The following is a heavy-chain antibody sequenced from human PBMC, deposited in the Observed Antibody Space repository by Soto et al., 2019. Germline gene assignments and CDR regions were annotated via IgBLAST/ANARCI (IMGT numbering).Heavy chain of an antibody. V-gene: IGHV3-66*01. J-gene: IGHJ5*02. CDR2: IYSGGTT. Sequence: EVQLVESGGGLVQPGGSLRLSCAASGFTVSSNYMSWVRQAPGKGLEWVSVIYSGGTTYYADSVKGRFTISRDNSNNTLYLQMNSLRAEDTAVYYWARNGDSSDYRGWFDPWGQGTLVTVSS. D-gene: IGHD3-22*01. CDR1: GFTVSSNY. CDR3: ARNGDSSDYRGWFDP.